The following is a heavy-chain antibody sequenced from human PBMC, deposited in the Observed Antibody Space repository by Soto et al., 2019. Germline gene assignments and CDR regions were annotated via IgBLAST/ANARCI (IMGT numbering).Heavy chain of an antibody. Sequence: QVQLQESGPGLVKPSQTLSLTCSVSGGSISSGDYYWTWIRQPPGKGLEWIGYIYNSETTHYNPSVTSRVTMSVDKYKNHFSLNLTSVIVADTAVYYCARGLGTVNRFTYWGQGTLVTVSS. J-gene: IGHJ1*01. D-gene: IGHD4-17*01. CDR1: GGSISSGDYY. V-gene: IGHV4-30-4*01. CDR2: IYNSETT. CDR3: ARGLGTVNRFTY.